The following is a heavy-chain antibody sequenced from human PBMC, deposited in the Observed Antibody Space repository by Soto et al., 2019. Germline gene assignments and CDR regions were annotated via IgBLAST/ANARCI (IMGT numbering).Heavy chain of an antibody. CDR3: ARDAGDYGDYGDWYFDL. CDR2: IYSGGST. D-gene: IGHD4-17*01. J-gene: IGHJ2*01. CDR1: GFTVSSNY. Sequence: EVQLVESGGGLVQPGGSLRLSCAASGFTVSSNYMSWVRQAPGKGLEWVSVIYSGGSTYYADSVKGRFTISRDNSKNTLYLQMNSLRAEDTAVYYCARDAGDYGDYGDWYFDLWGRGTLVTVSS. V-gene: IGHV3-66*01.